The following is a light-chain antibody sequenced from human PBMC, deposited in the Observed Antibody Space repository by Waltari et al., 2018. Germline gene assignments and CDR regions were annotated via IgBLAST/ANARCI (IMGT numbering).Light chain of an antibody. CDR1: TSDVGWYNY. V-gene: IGLV2-14*03. CDR2: DVS. CDR3: SSYTSSSTWV. Sequence: QSALTQPASVSGSPGQSIPISCTGTTSDVGWYNYFSWYQHTPGKAPNLMIYDVSNPPSGVSNRFSGSKSGNTASLTISGLQAEDEADYYCSSYTSSSTWVFGGGTKLTVL. J-gene: IGLJ3*02.